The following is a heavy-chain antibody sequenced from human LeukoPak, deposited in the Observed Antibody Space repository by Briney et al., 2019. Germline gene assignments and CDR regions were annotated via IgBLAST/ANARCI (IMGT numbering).Heavy chain of an antibody. V-gene: IGHV3-23*01. Sequence: GGSLRLSCAVSGFTFRSYAMIWVRQAPGKGLEWVSLISGSGDNTLYADSVKGRFTISRDNSKNTLYLQMNSLRAEDTAVYYCAKERSGWNFDYWGQGTPGHRLL. D-gene: IGHD6-19*01. CDR1: GFTFRSYA. J-gene: IGHJ4*02. CDR3: AKERSGWNFDY. CDR2: ISGSGDNT.